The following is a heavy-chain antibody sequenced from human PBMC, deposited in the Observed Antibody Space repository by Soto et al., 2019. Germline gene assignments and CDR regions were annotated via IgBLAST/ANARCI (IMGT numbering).Heavy chain of an antibody. CDR1: GFTFSSYA. Sequence: GGSLRLSCAASGFTFSSYAMSWVRQAPGKELEWVSVISGSGGSAHYADSVKGRFTISRDNSKNNVYMQMNSLRTEDTAVYYCSTDSYINMIAVRLDYWGLGTRVTVSS. CDR3: STDSYINMIAVRLDY. J-gene: IGHJ4*01. D-gene: IGHD3-22*01. V-gene: IGHV3-23*01. CDR2: ISGSGGSA.